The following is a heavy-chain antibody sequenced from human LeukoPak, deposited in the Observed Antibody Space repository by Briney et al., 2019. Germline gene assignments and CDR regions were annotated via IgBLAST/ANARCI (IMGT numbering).Heavy chain of an antibody. Sequence: SETLSLTCNVSGGSINDYYWTWIRQPPGKGLEWLAYIHYSAGTDYNPSLKSRVTISVDTSKNQCSLRLSSVTAADTAVYYCARSEMIGGVVIIPGYWGQGILVTVSS. CDR3: ARSEMIGGVVIIPGY. J-gene: IGHJ4*02. CDR1: GGSINDYY. D-gene: IGHD3-3*01. V-gene: IGHV4-59*01. CDR2: IHYSAGT.